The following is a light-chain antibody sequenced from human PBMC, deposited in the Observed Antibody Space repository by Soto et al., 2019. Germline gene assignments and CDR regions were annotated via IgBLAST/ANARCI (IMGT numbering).Light chain of an antibody. CDR2: SNN. CDR3: AAWDDSLNGQVV. CDR1: SSNIGSNT. Sequence: QLVLTQPPSASGTPGQRVTISCSGSSSNIGSNTVNWYQQLPGTAPKLLIYSNNQRPSGAPDRFSSSKSGTSASLAISGLQSEDEADYYCAAWDDSLNGQVVFGGGTKLTVL. J-gene: IGLJ2*01. V-gene: IGLV1-44*01.